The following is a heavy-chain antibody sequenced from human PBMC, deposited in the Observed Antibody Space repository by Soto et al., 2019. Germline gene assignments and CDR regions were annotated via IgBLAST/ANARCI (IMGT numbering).Heavy chain of an antibody. D-gene: IGHD3-10*01. J-gene: IGHJ6*02. CDR3: ARDRAKLDV. V-gene: IGHV3-33*01. Sequence: GGSLRLSCAASGFTFSSYGMHWVRQAPGKGLEWVAVVWYDGSNKYYADSVKGRFTISRDNSKNTLYLQMNSLRAEDTAVYYCARDRAKLDVWGQGTTVTVSS. CDR2: VWYDGSNK. CDR1: GFTFSSYG.